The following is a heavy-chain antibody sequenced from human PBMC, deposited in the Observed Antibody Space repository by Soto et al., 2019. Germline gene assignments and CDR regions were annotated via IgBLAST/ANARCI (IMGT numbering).Heavy chain of an antibody. D-gene: IGHD3-22*01. CDR1: GFTFTSSA. Sequence: ASVKVSCKASGFTFTSSAVQWVRQARGQRLEWIGWIVVGSGNTNYAQKFPERVTITRDMSTSTVYMELSRLRSEDTAVYYCATPGLDGYYVSSGYYYDAPFDYWGQGTLVTVSS. CDR3: ATPGLDGYYVSSGYYYDAPFDY. J-gene: IGHJ4*02. V-gene: IGHV1-58*01. CDR2: IVVGSGNT.